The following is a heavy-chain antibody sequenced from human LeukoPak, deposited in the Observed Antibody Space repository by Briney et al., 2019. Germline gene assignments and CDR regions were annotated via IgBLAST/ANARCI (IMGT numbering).Heavy chain of an antibody. Sequence: SETLSLTCAVYGGSFSGYYWSWIRQPPGKGLEWIGEITDSGSTNYSPSLKSRVTISVDTSKNQFSLQLNSVTPEDTAVYYCAREYIAVPGRLDYWGQGILVTVSS. CDR1: GGSFSGYY. V-gene: IGHV4-34*01. D-gene: IGHD6-19*01. CDR3: AREYIAVPGRLDY. CDR2: ITDSGST. J-gene: IGHJ4*02.